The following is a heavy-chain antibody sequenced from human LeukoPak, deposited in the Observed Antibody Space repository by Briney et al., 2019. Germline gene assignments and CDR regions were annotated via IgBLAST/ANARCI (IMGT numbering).Heavy chain of an antibody. CDR1: GYTFTSYD. CDR3: ARVPAYYYDSSGYLDY. Sequence: ASVKVSCKASGYTFTSYDINWVRQATGQGLEWMGWMNPNSGNTGYAQKFQGRVTMTRYTSISTAYMELSSLRSEDTAVYYCARVPAYYYDSSGYLDYWGQGTLVTVSS. CDR2: MNPNSGNT. D-gene: IGHD3-22*01. J-gene: IGHJ4*02. V-gene: IGHV1-8*01.